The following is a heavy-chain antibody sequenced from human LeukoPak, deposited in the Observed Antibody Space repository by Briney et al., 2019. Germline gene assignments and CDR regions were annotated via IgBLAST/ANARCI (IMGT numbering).Heavy chain of an antibody. J-gene: IGHJ6*03. CDR2: IYYSGST. Sequence: SETLSLTCTVSGGSISSSSYYWGWIRQPPGKGLEWIGSIYYSGSTYYNPSLKSRVTISVDTSKNQFSLKLSSVTAADTAVYYCRHYYYYYMDVWGKGTTVTVSS. V-gene: IGHV4-39*07. CDR3: RHYYYYYMDV. CDR1: GGSISSSSYY.